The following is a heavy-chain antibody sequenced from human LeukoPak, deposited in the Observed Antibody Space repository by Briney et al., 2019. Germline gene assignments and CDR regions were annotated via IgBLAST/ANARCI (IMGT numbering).Heavy chain of an antibody. CDR1: GFTFNNYG. V-gene: IGHV3-20*04. J-gene: IGHJ4*02. CDR3: ARDLGFGESPNY. Sequence: GGSLRLSCAASGFTFNNYGMSWVRQAPGKGLEWVSGINWNGGSTDYADSVKGRFTISRDNAKNSLYLQMNSLRAEDTAVYYCARDLGFGESPNYWGQGTLVTVSS. CDR2: INWNGGST. D-gene: IGHD3-10*01.